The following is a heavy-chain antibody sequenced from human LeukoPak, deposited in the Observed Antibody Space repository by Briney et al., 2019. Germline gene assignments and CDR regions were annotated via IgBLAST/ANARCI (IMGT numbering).Heavy chain of an antibody. CDR2: IYYSGST. J-gene: IGHJ4*02. D-gene: IGHD6-13*01. CDR1: GGSISSSSYY. CDR3: ARHQRGRIAAAGYFDY. Sequence: SETLSLTCTVSGGSISSSSYYWGWIRQPPGKGLGWIGSIYYSGSTYYNPSLKSRVTISVDTSKNQFSLKLSSVTAADTAVYYCARHQRGRIAAAGYFDYWGQGTLVTVSS. V-gene: IGHV4-39*01.